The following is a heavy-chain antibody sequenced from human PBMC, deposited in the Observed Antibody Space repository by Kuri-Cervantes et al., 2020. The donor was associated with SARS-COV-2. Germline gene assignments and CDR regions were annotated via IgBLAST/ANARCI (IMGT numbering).Heavy chain of an antibody. Sequence: SETLSLTCAVYGGSFSGYYWSWIRQPPGKGLEWIGEINHSGSTNYNPSLKSRVTISLDTSKNQFSLRLSSVTAADTAVYYCARVGYCSRASCYLGQKTFDYWGQGTLVTVSS. J-gene: IGHJ4*02. D-gene: IGHD2-2*01. CDR1: GGSFSGYY. CDR2: INHSGST. V-gene: IGHV4-34*01. CDR3: ARVGYCSRASCYLGQKTFDY.